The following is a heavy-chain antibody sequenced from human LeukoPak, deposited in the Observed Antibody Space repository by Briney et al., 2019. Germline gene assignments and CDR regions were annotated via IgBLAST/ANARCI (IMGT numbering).Heavy chain of an antibody. CDR2: IIPILGIA. V-gene: IGHV1-69*04. Sequence: GASVKVSCKASGDTFSSYAISWVRHAPGHGLEWMGRIIPILGIADYAQKFQGRVTITADKSTSTAYMELSSLRSEDTAVYYCATDRGQDGPGGPGGFLDFWGQGTLVTVSS. J-gene: IGHJ4*02. CDR3: ATDRGQDGPGGPGGFLDF. D-gene: IGHD5-24*01. CDR1: GDTFSSYA.